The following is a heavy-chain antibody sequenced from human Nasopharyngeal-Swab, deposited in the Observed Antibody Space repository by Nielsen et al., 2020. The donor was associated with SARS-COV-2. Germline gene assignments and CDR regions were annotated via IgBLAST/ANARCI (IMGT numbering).Heavy chain of an antibody. CDR1: GGSISSYY. V-gene: IGHV4-59*01. CDR2: ISHSGST. Sequence: SETLSLTCTVSGGSISSYYWNWIRQPPGKGLEWIGDISHSGSTNYNPSLKSRVTISIDTSKNQFSLILRSATAADTAVYYCARGYCSSTTCYRTWFDPWGQGTPVSVSS. J-gene: IGHJ5*02. CDR3: ARGYCSSTTCYRTWFDP. D-gene: IGHD2-2*02.